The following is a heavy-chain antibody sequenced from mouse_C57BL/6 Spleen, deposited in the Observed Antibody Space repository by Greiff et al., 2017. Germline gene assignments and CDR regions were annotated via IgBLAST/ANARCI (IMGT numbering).Heavy chain of an antibody. J-gene: IGHJ2*01. CDR2: IFPGSGST. D-gene: IGHD1-1*02. Sequence: QVQLQQSGPELVKPGASVKISCKASGYTFTDYYINWVKQRPGQGLEWIGWIFPGSGSTSYNEKFKGKATLTVDKSSSTAYMLVCSLTSEDSAVYFCARGLFEERYYFDYWGQGTTLTVSS. CDR1: GYTFTDYY. CDR3: ARGLFEERYYFDY. V-gene: IGHV1-75*01.